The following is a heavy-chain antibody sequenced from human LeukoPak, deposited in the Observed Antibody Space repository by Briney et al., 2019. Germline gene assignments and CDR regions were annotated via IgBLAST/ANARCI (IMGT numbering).Heavy chain of an antibody. J-gene: IGHJ4*02. Sequence: ASVKVSCKASGYTLTDYYMHWVRQAPGQGLEWMGRINPNSGGTNYAQKFQGRVTMTRDTSISTVYMELSRLRSDDTAVYYCARGDWNNEGYFDYWGQGTLVTVSS. D-gene: IGHD1/OR15-1a*01. CDR1: GYTLTDYY. CDR2: INPNSGGT. V-gene: IGHV1-2*06. CDR3: ARGDWNNEGYFDY.